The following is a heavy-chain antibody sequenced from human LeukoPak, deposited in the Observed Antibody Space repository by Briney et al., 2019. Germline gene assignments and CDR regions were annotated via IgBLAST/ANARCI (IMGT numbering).Heavy chain of an antibody. D-gene: IGHD3-22*01. CDR3: AKDSSYDSNYYLDH. Sequence: GGSLRLSCAASGFTFSSYAMSWVRQAPGKGLEWVSAISGSGGSTYYADSVKGRFTISRDNSKNTLYLQMNSLRAEDTAVYFCAKDSSYDSNYYLDHWGQGTLVTVSS. V-gene: IGHV3-23*01. CDR2: ISGSGGST. CDR1: GFTFSSYA. J-gene: IGHJ4*02.